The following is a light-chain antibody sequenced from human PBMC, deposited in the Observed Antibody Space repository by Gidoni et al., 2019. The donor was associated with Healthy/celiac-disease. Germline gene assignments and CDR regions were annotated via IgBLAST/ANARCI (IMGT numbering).Light chain of an antibody. CDR1: QSVSSSY. V-gene: IGKV3-20*01. CDR3: QQYGSSPRAWT. CDR2: GAS. Sequence: EIVLTQSPGTLSLSPGERATLSCRASQSVSSSYLAWYQQKPGQAPRLLIYGASSRATGIPDRFSGSGAGTDCTLTISRLEPEDCAVYYCQQYGSSPRAWTFGQGTKVEIK. J-gene: IGKJ1*01.